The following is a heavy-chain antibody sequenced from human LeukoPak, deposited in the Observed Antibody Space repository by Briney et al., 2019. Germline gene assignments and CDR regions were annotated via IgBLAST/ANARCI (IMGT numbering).Heavy chain of an antibody. V-gene: IGHV1-2*02. CDR3: ARVANKTYGY. CDR2: INPNRGGT. CDR1: GYTLTGYY. D-gene: IGHD2-21*01. J-gene: IGHJ4*02. Sequence: ASVKVSCKASGYTLTGYYMNWVRQAHGQGIEGMGWINPNRGGTNYAQKLKGRVTMTRDTTKSTAYMEMSRLRSGDPAVYYCARVANKTYGYWGQGTLVTVSS.